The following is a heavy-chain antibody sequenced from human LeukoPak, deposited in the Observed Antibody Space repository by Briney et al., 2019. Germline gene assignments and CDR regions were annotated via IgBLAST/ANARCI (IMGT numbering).Heavy chain of an antibody. CDR2: IYYSGST. V-gene: IGHV4-59*01. Sequence: PSETLSLTCTVSGGSISSYYWSWIRQPPGKGLEWIGYIYYSGSTNYNPSLKGRVTISVDTSKNQISLKLSSVTAADTAVYYCASSNGYNEFDYWGQGTLVTVSS. J-gene: IGHJ4*02. D-gene: IGHD5-24*01. CDR1: GGSISSYY. CDR3: ASSNGYNEFDY.